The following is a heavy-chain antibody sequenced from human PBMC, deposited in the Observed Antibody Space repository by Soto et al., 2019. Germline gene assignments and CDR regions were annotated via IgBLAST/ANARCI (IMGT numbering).Heavy chain of an antibody. Sequence: QVQLVQSGAEVKKPGASVKVSCKASGYTFTSYGISWVRQAPGQGLEWMGWISAYNGNTNYAQKLQGRVTMTTDTPTSTAHRGLRSLRSDDTAVYYCARDTPDFDILTGYPLPNWGQGTLVTVSS. CDR2: ISAYNGNT. V-gene: IGHV1-18*01. CDR1: GYTFTSYG. CDR3: ARDTPDFDILTGYPLPN. D-gene: IGHD3-9*01. J-gene: IGHJ4*02.